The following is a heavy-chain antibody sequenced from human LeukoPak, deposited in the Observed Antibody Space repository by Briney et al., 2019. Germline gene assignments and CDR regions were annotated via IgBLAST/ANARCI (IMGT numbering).Heavy chain of an antibody. CDR1: GFTFSSYG. D-gene: IGHD1-26*01. CDR2: ISYDGSNK. J-gene: IGHJ5*02. Sequence: GGSLRLSCAASGFTFSSYGMHWVRQAPGKGLEWVAVISYDGSNKYYADSVKVRFTISRDNSKNTLYLQMNSLRAEDTAVYYCAKDGTAYVGATWFDPWGQGTLVTVSS. CDR3: AKDGTAYVGATWFDP. V-gene: IGHV3-30*18.